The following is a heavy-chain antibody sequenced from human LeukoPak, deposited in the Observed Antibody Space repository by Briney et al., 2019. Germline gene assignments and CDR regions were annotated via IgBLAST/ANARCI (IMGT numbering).Heavy chain of an antibody. CDR3: AKDFIATAGYYFDH. D-gene: IGHD6-13*01. V-gene: IGHV3-23*01. CDR2: ISDYE. CDR1: GFSFNNFA. Sequence: GGSLRLSCVASGFSFNNFAMTWVRQAPGKGLEWVSTISDYEHYADSVKGRFTISRDNSKNTLCLQMNSLRAEDTAVYYCAKDFIATAGYYFDHWGQGTLVTVSS. J-gene: IGHJ4*02.